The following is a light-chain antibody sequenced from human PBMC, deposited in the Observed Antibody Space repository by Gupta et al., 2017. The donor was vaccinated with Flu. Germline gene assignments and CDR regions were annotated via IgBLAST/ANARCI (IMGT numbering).Light chain of an antibody. CDR1: QSVSTK. CDR3: HQDKKCPLYN. Sequence: EIVMTQSPATLSVSPGERATLSCRANQSVSTKLAWYQQKLGQAPRLLIYGASTRDTGIPARFSGSGFGKDVTLTISSRQSEDFALYYCHQDKKCPLYNFGRGTKMEIK. J-gene: IGKJ2*01. V-gene: IGKV3-15*01. CDR2: GAS.